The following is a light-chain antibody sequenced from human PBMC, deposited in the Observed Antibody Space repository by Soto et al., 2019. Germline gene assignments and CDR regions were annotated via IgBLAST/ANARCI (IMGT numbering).Light chain of an antibody. CDR3: QQSYSTPMYT. Sequence: DLQMTQSPSSLSASVGDRVTITCRASQSISSYLNWYQQKPGKAPKLLIYAASSLQSGVPSRFSSSGSGTDLTLTISSLQHEDFATYYCQQSYSTPMYTFGQGTKLEIK. V-gene: IGKV1-39*01. CDR1: QSISSY. J-gene: IGKJ2*01. CDR2: AAS.